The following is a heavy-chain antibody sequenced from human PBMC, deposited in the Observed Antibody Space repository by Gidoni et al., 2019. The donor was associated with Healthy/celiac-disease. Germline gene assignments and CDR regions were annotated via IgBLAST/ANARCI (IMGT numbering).Heavy chain of an antibody. J-gene: IGHJ4*02. CDR2: ISGSGVST. V-gene: IGHV3-23*01. Sequence: EVQLLESGGGLVQPGGSLRLSCAASGFPLSSYAMSWVRQAPGKGLEWVSAISGSGVSTYYADSVKGRFTISRDNSKNTLYLQMNSLRAEDTAVYYCAKDSGITMLEYFDYWGQGTLVTVSS. CDR3: AKDSGITMLEYFDY. CDR1: GFPLSSYA. D-gene: IGHD3-10*02.